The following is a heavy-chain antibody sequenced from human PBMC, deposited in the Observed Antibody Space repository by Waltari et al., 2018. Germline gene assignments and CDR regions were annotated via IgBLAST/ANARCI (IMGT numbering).Heavy chain of an antibody. CDR2: IDDDGSGT. V-gene: IGHV3-74*01. J-gene: IGHJ4*02. D-gene: IGHD5-18*01. CDR1: GFAVSSYW. CDR3: SRSPAGYSRSDY. Sequence: EVRLEESGGGLVQPGGSLRLSCAASGFAVSSYWMHWVRQAPGKGLVGVSRIDDDGSGTTYADSVMGRFTISRDNAKNTVYLEMNSLRAEDTAVYYCSRSPAGYSRSDYWGQGTLVTVSS.